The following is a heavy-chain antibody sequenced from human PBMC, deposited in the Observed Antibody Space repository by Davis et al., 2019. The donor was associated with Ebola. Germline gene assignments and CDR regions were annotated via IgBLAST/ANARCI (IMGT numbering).Heavy chain of an antibody. Sequence: PGGSLRLSCAASGFTFSNYWMDWVRQAPGKGLMWVSRINGDGRTTNYADSVWGRFTISRDNANSTVYLQMNSLEDEDTAVYFCARIKDNGWPLDAFDIWGRGTMVTVSS. J-gene: IGHJ3*02. D-gene: IGHD6-19*01. CDR3: ARIKDNGWPLDAFDI. CDR2: INGDGRTT. V-gene: IGHV3-74*01. CDR1: GFTFSNYW.